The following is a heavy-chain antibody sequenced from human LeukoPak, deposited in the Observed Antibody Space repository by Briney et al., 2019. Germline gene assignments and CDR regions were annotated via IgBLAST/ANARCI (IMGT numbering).Heavy chain of an antibody. CDR1: GYTFTGYY. CDR2: ISAYNGNT. D-gene: IGHD1-26*01. V-gene: IGHV1-18*04. Sequence: GASVKVSCTASGYTFTGYYMHWVRQAPGQGLEWMGWISAYNGNTNYAQKLQGRVTMTTDTSTSTAYMELRSLRSDDTAVYYCARGVDSGNYYVMDFWGQGTLVTVSS. CDR3: ARGVDSGNYYVMDF. J-gene: IGHJ4*02.